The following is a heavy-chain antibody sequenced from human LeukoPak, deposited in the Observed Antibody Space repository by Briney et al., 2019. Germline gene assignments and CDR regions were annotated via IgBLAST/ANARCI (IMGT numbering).Heavy chain of an antibody. J-gene: IGHJ4*02. CDR2: ISGSGGST. D-gene: IGHD1-26*01. Sequence: PGGSLRLSCAASGFTFSSYAMSWVRQAPGKGLEWVSAISGSGGSTYYADSVKGRFTISRDNSKNTLYLQMNSLRAEDTAVYYCAKGISGSYRRSHFDYWGQGTLVTVSS. CDR3: AKGISGSYRRSHFDY. V-gene: IGHV3-23*01. CDR1: GFTFSSYA.